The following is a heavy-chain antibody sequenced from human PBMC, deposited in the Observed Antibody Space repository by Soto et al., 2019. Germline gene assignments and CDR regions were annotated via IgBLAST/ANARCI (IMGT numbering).Heavy chain of an antibody. CDR1: GFTFSNYG. D-gene: IGHD3-3*01. Sequence: QVQLVESGGGVVQPGRSLRLSCAASGFTFSNYGLHWVRQAPGKGLEWVADIWYDGRSKNYVDSVKGRVTIARDNAKNTRDQEVNSLRGDDAAVYYAGRVDRYGGMDVWGQGTTVTVSS. V-gene: IGHV3-33*01. CDR3: GRVDRYGGMDV. J-gene: IGHJ6*02. CDR2: IWYDGRSK.